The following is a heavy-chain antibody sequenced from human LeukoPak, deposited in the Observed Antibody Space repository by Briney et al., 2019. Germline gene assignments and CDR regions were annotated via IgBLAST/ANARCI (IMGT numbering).Heavy chain of an antibody. Sequence: GGSLRLSCAASRFTFSSYAMHWVRQAPGKGLEWVAVISYDGSNKYYADSVKGRFTISRDNSKNTLYLQMNSLRAEDTAVYYCARGNDYGDPSYYYGMDVWGKGTTVTVSS. D-gene: IGHD4-17*01. CDR3: ARGNDYGDPSYYYGMDV. CDR1: RFTFSSYA. CDR2: ISYDGSNK. V-gene: IGHV3-30*04. J-gene: IGHJ6*04.